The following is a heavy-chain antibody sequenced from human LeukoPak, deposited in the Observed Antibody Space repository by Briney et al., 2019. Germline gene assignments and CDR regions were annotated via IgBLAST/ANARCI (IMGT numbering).Heavy chain of an antibody. D-gene: IGHD6-6*01. V-gene: IGHV3-9*03. Sequence: GRSLRLSCAASGFTFHDYAMHWVRQAPGKGLEWVSGISWNGGTIDYADSVKGRFTISRDNAKNSLYLQLNSLRPEDMALYYCAKGPTYSSSSLFDYWGQGILVAVSS. CDR1: GFTFHDYA. CDR2: ISWNGGTI. J-gene: IGHJ4*02. CDR3: AKGPTYSSSSLFDY.